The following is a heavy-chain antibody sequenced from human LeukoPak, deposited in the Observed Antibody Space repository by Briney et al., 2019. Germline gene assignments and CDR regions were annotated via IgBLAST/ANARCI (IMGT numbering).Heavy chain of an antibody. V-gene: IGHV1-69*13. J-gene: IGHJ4*02. Sequence: ASVKVSCKASGGTFSSCAISWVRHAPGQGLEWMGGIIPIFGTANYAQKFQGRVTITADESTSTAYMELSSLRSEDTAVYYCARDGDWDAPSYWGQGTLVSVSS. CDR1: GGTFSSCA. CDR3: ARDGDWDAPSY. CDR2: IIPIFGTA. D-gene: IGHD2-21*01.